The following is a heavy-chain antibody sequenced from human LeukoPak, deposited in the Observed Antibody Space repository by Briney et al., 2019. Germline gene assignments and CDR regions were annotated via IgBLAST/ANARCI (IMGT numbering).Heavy chain of an antibody. CDR3: TRGDS. CDR1: GYTFTGYY. CDR2: MTPSSGNT. J-gene: IGHJ4*02. V-gene: IGHV1-8*02. Sequence: GASVKVSCKASGYTFTGYYMHWVRQATGQGLEWMAYMTPSSGNTGYAQKFQGRVTVTRDTSINTAYMELSSLKSEDTAVYYCTRGDSWGQGTLVTVSS.